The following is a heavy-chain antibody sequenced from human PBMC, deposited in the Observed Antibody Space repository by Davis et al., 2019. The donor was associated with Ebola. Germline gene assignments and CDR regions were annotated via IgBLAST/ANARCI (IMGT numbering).Heavy chain of an antibody. CDR2: ISGSGGST. CDR1: GFTFSSYA. CDR3: ARSPGLMVYATYFDY. J-gene: IGHJ4*02. Sequence: GALKISCAASGFTFSSYAMSWVRQAPGKGLEWVSAISGSGGSTYYADSVKGRFTISRDNAKNSLYLQMNSLRDEDTAVYYCARSPGLMVYATYFDYWGQGTLVTVSS. D-gene: IGHD2-8*01. V-gene: IGHV3-23*01.